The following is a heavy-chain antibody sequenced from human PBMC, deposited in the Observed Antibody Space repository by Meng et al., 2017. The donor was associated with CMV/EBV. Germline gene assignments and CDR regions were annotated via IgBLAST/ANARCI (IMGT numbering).Heavy chain of an antibody. CDR3: ARVGGDVVVPAATQYYFDY. Sequence: GSLRLSCTVSGGSISSYYWSWIRQPPGKGLEWIGYIYYSGSTNYNPSLKSRVTISVDTSKNQFSLKLSSVTAADTAVYYCARVGGDVVVPAATQYYFDYWGQGTLVTVSS. CDR1: GGSISSYY. J-gene: IGHJ4*02. D-gene: IGHD2-2*01. V-gene: IGHV4-59*01. CDR2: IYYSGST.